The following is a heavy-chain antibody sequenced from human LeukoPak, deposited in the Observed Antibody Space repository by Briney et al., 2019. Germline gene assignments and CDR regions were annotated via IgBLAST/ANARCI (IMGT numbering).Heavy chain of an antibody. J-gene: IGHJ5*02. D-gene: IGHD2-2*01. CDR2: IYYSGST. CDR1: GGSISSSDYY. V-gene: IGHV4-30-4*08. CDR3: ARQTIVVVEVGWFDP. Sequence: SETLSLTCTVSGGSISSSDYYWSWIRQPPGKGLEWIGYIYYSGSTFYNPSLKSRVTISVDTSKNQFSLKLSSVTAADTAVYYCARQTIVVVEVGWFDPWGQGTLVTVSS.